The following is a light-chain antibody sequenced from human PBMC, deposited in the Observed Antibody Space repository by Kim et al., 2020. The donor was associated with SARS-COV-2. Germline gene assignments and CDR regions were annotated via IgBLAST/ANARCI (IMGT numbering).Light chain of an antibody. CDR1: QSVSSSY. CDR2: GAS. J-gene: IGKJ2*01. CDR3: QQYGSSPMYT. V-gene: IGKV3-20*01. Sequence: SPGNRATLSCRASQSVSSSYLAWYQQKPGQAPRLLIYGASSRATGIPDRFSGSGSGTDFTLTISRLEPEDFAVYYCQQYGSSPMYTFGQGTELEI.